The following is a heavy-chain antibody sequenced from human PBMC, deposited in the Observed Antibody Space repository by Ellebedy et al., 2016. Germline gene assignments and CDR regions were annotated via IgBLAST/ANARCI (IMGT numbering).Heavy chain of an antibody. Sequence: GESLKISXAVSGLTFSNFFMSWVRQAPGEGLEWVSTISGGGDATFSADSVKGRFTISRDNSRYTLYLQMDSLTAADTAVYYCYYGHYSGFWGQGTLVTVSS. CDR3: YYGHYSGF. J-gene: IGHJ4*02. CDR2: ISGGGDAT. V-gene: IGHV3-23*01. D-gene: IGHD4-17*01. CDR1: GLTFSNFF.